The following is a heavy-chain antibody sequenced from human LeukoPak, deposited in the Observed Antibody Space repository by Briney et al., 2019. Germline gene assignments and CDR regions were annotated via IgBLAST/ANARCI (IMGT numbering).Heavy chain of an antibody. CDR2: ISSSSSTI. Sequence: GGSLRLSCVASGFTFSSYNMNWVRQAPGKGLEWVSYISSSSSTIYYADSVKGRFTISRDNAKNSLYLQMNSLRAEDTAVYYCARDVTVRGFDYWGQGTLVTVSS. J-gene: IGHJ4*02. CDR3: ARDVTVRGFDY. V-gene: IGHV3-48*01. CDR1: GFTFSSYN. D-gene: IGHD4-11*01.